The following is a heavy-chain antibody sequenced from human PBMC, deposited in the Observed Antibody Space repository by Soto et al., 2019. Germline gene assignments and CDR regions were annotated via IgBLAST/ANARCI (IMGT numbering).Heavy chain of an antibody. J-gene: IGHJ5*02. D-gene: IGHD2-2*01. CDR2: INYSGST. CDR3: ARRTLLLSTSRPEVFVP. V-gene: IGHV4-34*01. Sequence: SETLSLTCTVYGGSFSGYYWSWIRQPPGKGLEWIGEINYSGSTNYNPSLKSRVTISVDTSKNQFSLKLSSVTAADTAVYYCARRTLLLSTSRPEVFVPWGQGILVTLFS. CDR1: GGSFSGYY.